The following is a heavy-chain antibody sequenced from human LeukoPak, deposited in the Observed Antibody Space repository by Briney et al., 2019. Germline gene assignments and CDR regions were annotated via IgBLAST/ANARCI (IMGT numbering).Heavy chain of an antibody. CDR2: ICWTDEK. Sequence: SGPTRVKPTQTLTLTCNFSGFSLRTSGMGVGWMRQPPAKALEWLALICWTDEKRLRPYLKSRLTIIKDTSKNQVVLTLTNMDPLDTATYYCGHRQGSSNRPFDYWGQGTLVTVSS. V-gene: IGHV2-5*01. D-gene: IGHD2-2*01. CDR3: GHRQGSSNRPFDY. CDR1: GFSLRTSGMG. J-gene: IGHJ4*02.